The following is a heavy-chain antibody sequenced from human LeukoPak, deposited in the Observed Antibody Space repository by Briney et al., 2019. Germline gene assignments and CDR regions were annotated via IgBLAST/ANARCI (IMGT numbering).Heavy chain of an antibody. CDR1: GFIFSDHA. Sequence: GGSLRFSCPASGFIFSDHAMNWVRQAPGKGLEWVSIISARDGRTYYADSVKGRFTISRDNSKNTLYLQMNSLRVEDTAVYYCAKDRNDWKQGIDSWGQGTLVTVST. J-gene: IGHJ4*02. CDR3: AKDRNDWKQGIDS. CDR2: ISARDGRT. D-gene: IGHD1-1*01. V-gene: IGHV3-23*01.